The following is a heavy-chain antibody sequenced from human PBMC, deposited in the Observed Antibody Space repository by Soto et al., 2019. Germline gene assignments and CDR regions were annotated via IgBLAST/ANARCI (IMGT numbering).Heavy chain of an antibody. CDR1: GDSFTSYW. V-gene: IGHV5-51*01. Sequence: GESLKISCKGSGDSFTSYWIGWVRQRPGKGLEWMGIIYPGDSDTRYSPSFQGQVTISADKSISTAYLQWSSLKASDTAMYYCARDGGRDTAMVDLTQNSYYYYGMDVWGQGTTVTVSS. CDR3: ARDGGRDTAMVDLTQNSYYYYGMDV. J-gene: IGHJ6*02. D-gene: IGHD5-18*01. CDR2: IYPGDSDT.